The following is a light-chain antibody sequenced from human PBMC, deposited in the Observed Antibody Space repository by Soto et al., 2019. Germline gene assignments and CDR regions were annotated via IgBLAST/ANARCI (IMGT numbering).Light chain of an antibody. CDR1: QTVTNW. V-gene: IGKV1-5*03. CDR2: KAS. CDR3: QQYNSYSGT. J-gene: IGKJ1*01. Sequence: EIPITQSPSTLSASVGERATLPCRASQTVTNWLAWYQQKPGKAPKLLIYKASSLESGVPSRFSGSGSGTEFTLTITSLQPDDFATYYCQQYNSYSGTFGQGTKVDIK.